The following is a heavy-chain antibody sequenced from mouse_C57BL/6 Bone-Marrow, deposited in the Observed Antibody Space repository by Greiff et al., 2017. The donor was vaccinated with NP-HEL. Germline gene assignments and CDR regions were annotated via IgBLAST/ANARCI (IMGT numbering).Heavy chain of an antibody. J-gene: IGHJ1*03. CDR2: ISNGGGST. CDR3: ARHAYDYAWYFDV. CDR1: GFTFSDYY. D-gene: IGHD2-4*01. V-gene: IGHV5-12*01. Sequence: EVQLVESGGGLVQPGGSLKLSCAASGFTFSDYYMYWVRQTPEKRLEWVAYISNGGGSTYYPDTVKGRFTISRDNAKNTLYLQMSRLKSEDTAMYYCARHAYDYAWYFDVWGTGTTVTVSS.